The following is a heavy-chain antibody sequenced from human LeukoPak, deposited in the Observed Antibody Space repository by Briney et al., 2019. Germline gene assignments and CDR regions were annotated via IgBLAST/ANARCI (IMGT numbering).Heavy chain of an antibody. CDR1: GGSISSGGYY. CDR2: IYYSGST. J-gene: IGHJ5*02. V-gene: IGHV4-31*03. Sequence: SETLSLTCTVSGGSISSGGYYWSWIRQHPGKGLEWIGYIYYSGSTYYNPSLKSRVTISVDTSKNQFSLKLSSVTAADTAVYYCARVRAVDYGDYGGWFDPWGQGTLVTVSS. D-gene: IGHD4-17*01. CDR3: ARVRAVDYGDYGGWFDP.